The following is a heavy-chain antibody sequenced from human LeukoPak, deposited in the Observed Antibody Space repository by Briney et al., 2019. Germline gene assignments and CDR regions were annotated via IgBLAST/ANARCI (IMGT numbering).Heavy chain of an antibody. CDR2: IYPGDSDT. J-gene: IGHJ4*02. D-gene: IGHD6-6*01. CDR3: ARLKYSSSPSPSFDY. CDR1: GYSFTSYW. Sequence: GESLKISCKGSGYSFTSYWIGWVRQIPGKGLEWMGSIYPGDSDTRYSPSFQGQVAISADKSISTAYLQWSSLKASDTAMYYCARLKYSSSPSPSFDYWGQGTLVTVSS. V-gene: IGHV5-51*01.